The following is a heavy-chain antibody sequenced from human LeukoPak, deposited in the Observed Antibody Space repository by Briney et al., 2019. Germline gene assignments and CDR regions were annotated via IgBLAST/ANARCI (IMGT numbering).Heavy chain of an antibody. D-gene: IGHD6-19*01. Sequence: GASLKVSCKASGYTFTSYGISWVRQAPGQGLELIVWISAYNGNTNYAQKLQGRVTMTTDTSTSTAYMELRSLRSDDTAVYYCARVPDDRFSGWYREIDYWGQGTLVSVSS. V-gene: IGHV1-18*01. CDR3: ARVPDDRFSGWYREIDY. J-gene: IGHJ4*02. CDR1: GYTFTSYG. CDR2: ISAYNGNT.